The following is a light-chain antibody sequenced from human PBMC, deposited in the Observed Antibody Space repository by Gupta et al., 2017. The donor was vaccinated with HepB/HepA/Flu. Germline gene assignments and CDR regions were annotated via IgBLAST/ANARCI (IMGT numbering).Light chain of an antibody. CDR1: SSDIGNSNR. CDR3: SSLTTSSTYVL. V-gene: IGLV2-18*02. CDR2: EVS. Sequence: QSALTQPPSVSVSPGQSVTISCTGTSSDIGNSNRVSWYQRPPGTAPNLIIYEVSYRPSGVPDRFSGSKSDNTASLTISGLQPEDEGDYYCSSLTTSSTYVLFGGGTQLTVL. J-gene: IGLJ2*01.